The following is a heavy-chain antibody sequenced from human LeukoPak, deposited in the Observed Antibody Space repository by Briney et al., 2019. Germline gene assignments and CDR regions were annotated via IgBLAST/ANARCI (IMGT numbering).Heavy chain of an antibody. Sequence: ASVTVSFTASGYTFSDYFIHWVRQSPGQGLEWMGWINPKIGGTDYAHKFQGRVTMTRDTSISTAYMELSGLRSDDSAIYYCVRDLFTPRDLWGQGTLVTVSS. J-gene: IGHJ5*02. V-gene: IGHV1-2*02. CDR2: INPKIGGT. CDR1: GYTFSDYF. CDR3: VRDLFTPRDL. D-gene: IGHD2-15*01.